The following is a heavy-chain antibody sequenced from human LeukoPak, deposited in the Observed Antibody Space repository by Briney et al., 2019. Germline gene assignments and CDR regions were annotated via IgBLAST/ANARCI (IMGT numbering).Heavy chain of an antibody. J-gene: IGHJ5*02. CDR1: SDSISNNKW. D-gene: IGHD6-19*01. V-gene: IGHV4-4*02. Sequence: SETLSLTCAVSSDSISNNKWWSWVRQPPGKGLEWIGEIYHSGSTNYNPSLKSRVTISVDKSKNQFSLNLTSVTAADTAVYYCVSTWLKWFDPWGQGTLVTVSS. CDR3: VSTWLKWFDP. CDR2: IYHSGST.